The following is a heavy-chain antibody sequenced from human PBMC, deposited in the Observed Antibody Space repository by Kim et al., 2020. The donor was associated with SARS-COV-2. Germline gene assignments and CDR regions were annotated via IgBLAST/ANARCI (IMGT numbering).Heavy chain of an antibody. V-gene: IGHV4-61*02. CDR3: ARGLPVILTGLYPRFNWFDP. D-gene: IGHD3-9*01. J-gene: IGHJ5*02. CDR2: IYTSGST. Sequence: SETLSLTCTVSGGSISSGSYYWSWIRQPAGKGLEWIGRIYTSGSTNYNPSLKSRVTISVDTSKNQFSLKLSSVTAADTAVYYCARGLPVILTGLYPRFNWFDPWGQGTLVTVSS. CDR1: GGSISSGSYY.